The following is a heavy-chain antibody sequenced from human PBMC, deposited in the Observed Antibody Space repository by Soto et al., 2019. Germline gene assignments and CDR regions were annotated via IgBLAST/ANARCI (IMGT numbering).Heavy chain of an antibody. Sequence: ASVKVSCKASGYTFTSYYMHWVRQAPGQGLEWMGIINPSGGSTSYAQKFQGRVTMTRDTSTSTVYMELSSLRSEDTAVYYCARRGGSRYFDWLFYFDYWGQGTLVTVSS. D-gene: IGHD3-9*01. CDR1: GYTFTSYY. V-gene: IGHV1-46*01. J-gene: IGHJ4*02. CDR3: ARRGGSRYFDWLFYFDY. CDR2: INPSGGST.